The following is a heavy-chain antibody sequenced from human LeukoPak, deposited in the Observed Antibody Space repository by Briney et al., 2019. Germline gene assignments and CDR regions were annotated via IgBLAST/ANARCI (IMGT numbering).Heavy chain of an antibody. CDR2: ISSSSSYI. D-gene: IGHD1-26*01. CDR1: GFTFSSYS. CDR3: ARAMVGASAYYYMDV. Sequence: GGSLRLSCAASGFTFSSYSMNWVRQAPGKGLEWVSSISSSSSYIYYADSVKGRFTISRDNAKNSLYLQMNSLRAEDTAVYYCARAMVGASAYYYMDVWGKGTTVTVSS. J-gene: IGHJ6*03. V-gene: IGHV3-21*01.